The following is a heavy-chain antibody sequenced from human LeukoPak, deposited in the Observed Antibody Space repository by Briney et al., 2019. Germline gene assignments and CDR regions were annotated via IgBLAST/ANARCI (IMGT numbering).Heavy chain of an antibody. CDR2: IYYSGST. Sequence: SETLSLTCTVSGGSINSGNYYWTWIRQPPGKGLEWIGCIYYSGSTYYNPSLKSRVTISIDTSKNQFSLNLTSVTAADTAVYYCATTHISWYSSFDYWGQGTLVTVSS. D-gene: IGHD6-13*01. V-gene: IGHV4-30-4*08. CDR3: ATTHISWYSSFDY. CDR1: GGSINSGNYY. J-gene: IGHJ4*02.